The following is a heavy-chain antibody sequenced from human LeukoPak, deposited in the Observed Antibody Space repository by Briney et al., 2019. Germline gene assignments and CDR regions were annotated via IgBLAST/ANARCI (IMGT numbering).Heavy chain of an antibody. CDR1: GYSFTSYW. CDR2: IYPGDSDT. D-gene: IGHD1-26*01. V-gene: IGHV5-51*01. CDR3: ARRSGSYYRGYYFDY. J-gene: IGHJ4*02. Sequence: GESLKISCKGSGYSFTSYWIGWVRQMPGKGLEWMGIIYPGDSDTRYSPSFQGQVTISADKSIRTAYLQWSSLKASDTAMYYCARRSGSYYRGYYFDYWGQGTLVTVSS.